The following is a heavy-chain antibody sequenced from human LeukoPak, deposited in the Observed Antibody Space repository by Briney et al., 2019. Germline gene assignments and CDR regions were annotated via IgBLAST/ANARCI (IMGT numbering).Heavy chain of an antibody. Sequence: PGGSLRLSCAASGFTFSSYSMNWVRQAPGKGLEWVSYISSSSSTIYYADSVKGRFTISRDNAKNSLYLQMNSLRAEDTAVYYCARGMVTKEYYFDYWGQGTLATVSS. CDR3: ARGMVTKEYYFDY. CDR1: GFTFSSYS. V-gene: IGHV3-48*01. D-gene: IGHD5-18*01. J-gene: IGHJ4*02. CDR2: ISSSSSTI.